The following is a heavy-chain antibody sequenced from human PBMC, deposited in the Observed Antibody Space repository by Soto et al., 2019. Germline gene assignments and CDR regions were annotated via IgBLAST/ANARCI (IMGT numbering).Heavy chain of an antibody. CDR1: GYSFTSYW. J-gene: IGHJ4*02. CDR3: ARMFIEDYYDSSGYYY. D-gene: IGHD3-22*01. Sequence: GESLKISCKGSGYSFTSYWISWCRQMPVKGLEWMGRIDPSDSYTNYSPSFQGHVTISADKSISTAYLQWSSLKASDTAMYYCARMFIEDYYDSSGYYYWGQGTLVTVSS. V-gene: IGHV5-10-1*01. CDR2: IDPSDSYT.